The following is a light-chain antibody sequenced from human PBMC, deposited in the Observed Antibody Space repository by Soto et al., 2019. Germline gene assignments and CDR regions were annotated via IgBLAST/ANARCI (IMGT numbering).Light chain of an antibody. CDR2: RAS. CDR3: QQYGTSPT. V-gene: IGKV3-20*01. J-gene: IGKJ1*01. Sequence: DIVLRQSPGTLSLSPGERATLSCRASQSFSSGYLAWYQQKPGQAPKLLIYRASSRAAGIPDRFSGSGSGTYFTLTSSRLEPEDVANYYCQQYGTSPTFGQGTKVEIK. CDR1: QSFSSGY.